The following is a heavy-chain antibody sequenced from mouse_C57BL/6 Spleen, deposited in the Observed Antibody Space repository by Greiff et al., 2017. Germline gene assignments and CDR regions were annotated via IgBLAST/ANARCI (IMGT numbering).Heavy chain of an antibody. J-gene: IGHJ3*01. CDR3: ARGPNWDRAWFAY. V-gene: IGHV1-72*01. Sequence: QVQLQQPGAELVKPGASVKLSCKASGYTFTSYWMHWVKQRPGRGLEWIGRIDPNSGGTKYNEKFRSKATLSVVKPSSTAYMQLSSLTSEDSAVYCCARGPNWDRAWFAYWGQGTLVTVSA. CDR2: IDPNSGGT. D-gene: IGHD4-1*01. CDR1: GYTFTSYW.